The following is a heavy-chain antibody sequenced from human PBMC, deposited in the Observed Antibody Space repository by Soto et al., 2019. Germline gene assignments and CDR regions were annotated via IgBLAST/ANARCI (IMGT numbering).Heavy chain of an antibody. CDR3: ARHSASSSSWPNWFDP. CDR1: GGSISTSSFY. Sequence: SETLSLTCTVSGGSISTSSFYWGWIRQPPGKGLEWIGSIYYSGSAYYNPSLKSRVTISLDTSKHQFSLKMSTVTAADTAVYYCARHSASSSSWPNWFDPWGQGTLVTVSS. CDR2: IYYSGSA. J-gene: IGHJ5*02. V-gene: IGHV4-39*01. D-gene: IGHD6-13*01.